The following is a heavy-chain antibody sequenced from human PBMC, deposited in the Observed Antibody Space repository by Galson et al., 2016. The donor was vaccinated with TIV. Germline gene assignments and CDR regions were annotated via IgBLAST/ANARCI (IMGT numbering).Heavy chain of an antibody. Sequence: SLRLSCAAPGFSFSSLSMHWVRQAPGKGLEWVSSISNTGSLKHYPDSLKGQFTISRDNAQTSLYLQMDSLRAEDTAVYYCARMLFDIVGAPAATPTGYFDPWGQGTLVTVSS. CDR2: ISNTGSLK. D-gene: IGHD2-2*01. J-gene: IGHJ5*02. V-gene: IGHV3-21*01. CDR3: ARMLFDIVGAPAATPTGYFDP. CDR1: GFSFSSLS.